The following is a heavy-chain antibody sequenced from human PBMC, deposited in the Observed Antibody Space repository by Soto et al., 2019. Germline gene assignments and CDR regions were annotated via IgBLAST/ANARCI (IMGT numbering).Heavy chain of an antibody. J-gene: IGHJ4*02. D-gene: IGHD1-26*01. CDR2: IYPGDSDT. CDR1: GYSFTSYW. V-gene: IGHV5-51*01. CDR3: PRSGGSYPTDY. Sequence: PGESLKISCEASGYSFTSYWIGWVRQMPGKGLEWMGIIYPGDSDTRYSPSFQGQVTISAAKSLITAYLQWRSLKASDTTMYYCPRSGGSYPTDYWGQGTPVTVSS.